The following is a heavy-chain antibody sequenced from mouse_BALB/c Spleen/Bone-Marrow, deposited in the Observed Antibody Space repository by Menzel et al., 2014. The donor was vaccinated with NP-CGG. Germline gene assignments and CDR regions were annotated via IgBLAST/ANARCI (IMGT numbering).Heavy chain of an antibody. D-gene: IGHD1-2*01. CDR1: GYSITSDYA. CDR3: TRGTTAGFAY. Sequence: VQLKDSGPGLVKPSQSLSLTCTVTGYSITSDYAWNWIRQFPGNKLEWMGYISYSANTNYNPSLKSRISITRGTSKNQFFLRLNSVTAEDTATYYCTRGTTAGFAYWGLGTLVTVSA. CDR2: ISYSANT. V-gene: IGHV3-2*02. J-gene: IGHJ3*01.